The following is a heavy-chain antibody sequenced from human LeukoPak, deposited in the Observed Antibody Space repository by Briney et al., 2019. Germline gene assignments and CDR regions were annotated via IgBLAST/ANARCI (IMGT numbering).Heavy chain of an antibody. CDR3: ARFHVHGYNSGLDL. D-gene: IGHD5-18*01. CDR1: GGSMSGNY. Sequence: PSETLSLTCTVSGGSMSGNYWSWIRQPAGEGLEWIGRMHTSGNTNYNPSLKSRVTMSLDTSKNQVSLKLSNATAAETAVYYCARFHVHGYNSGLDLWGRGTLVTVSS. V-gene: IGHV4-4*07. CDR2: MHTSGNT. J-gene: IGHJ2*01.